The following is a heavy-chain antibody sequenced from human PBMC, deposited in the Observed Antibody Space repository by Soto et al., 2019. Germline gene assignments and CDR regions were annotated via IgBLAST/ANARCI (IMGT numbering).Heavy chain of an antibody. J-gene: IGHJ4*02. CDR1: GGSISSYY. D-gene: IGHD3-22*01. CDR2: IYYSGST. CDR3: AGRYYDSSGYRH. Sequence: SETLSLTCTVSGGSISSYYWSWIRQPPGKGLEWIGYIYYSGSTNYNPSLKSRVTISVDTSKNQFSLKLGSVTAADTAVYYCAGRYYDSSGYRHWGQGTLVTVSS. V-gene: IGHV4-59*01.